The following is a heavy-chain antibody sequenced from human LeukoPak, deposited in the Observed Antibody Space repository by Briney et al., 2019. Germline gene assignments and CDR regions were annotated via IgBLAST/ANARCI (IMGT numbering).Heavy chain of an antibody. CDR1: GYSFPNYW. CDR2: IYPGDSHT. CDR3: ARGPYAYTSSATLGSYNWFDP. J-gene: IGHJ5*02. V-gene: IGHV5-51*01. D-gene: IGHD2-2*02. Sequence: GESLKISCKGSGYSFPNYWIVWVRQMPGKGREWMGIIYPGDSHTRYSPSFQDQVTISVDKSISTASLQWSSLKASDTAMYYCARGPYAYTSSATLGSYNWFDPWGQGSLVTVSS.